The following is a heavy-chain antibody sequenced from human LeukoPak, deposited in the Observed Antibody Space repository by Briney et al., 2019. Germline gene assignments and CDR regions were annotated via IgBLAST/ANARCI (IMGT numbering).Heavy chain of an antibody. V-gene: IGHV3-30*02. D-gene: IGHD1-26*01. CDR3: AKVVGAGGLIDY. Sequence: PGVSLRLSCAASGFTFNIYGMHWVRQAPGKGLEGVAFIRYDGSNKYYAGSVKGRFTISRDNSKNTLYLQMNSLRAEDTAVYYCAKVVGAGGLIDYWGQGTLVTVSS. J-gene: IGHJ4*02. CDR1: GFTFNIYG. CDR2: IRYDGSNK.